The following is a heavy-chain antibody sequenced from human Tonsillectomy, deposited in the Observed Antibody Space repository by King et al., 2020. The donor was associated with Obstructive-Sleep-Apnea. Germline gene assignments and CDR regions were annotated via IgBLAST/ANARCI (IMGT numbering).Heavy chain of an antibody. Sequence: QLVQSGGGVVQPGRSLRLSCAASGFTFSSYAMHWVRQAPGKGLDWGTFISYDGSNKNYANYGKGRFTISRDNSKQTLYLQMNSLRAEDTAVYYCARAYRSSWLDYWGQGTLVTVSS. CDR2: ISYDGSNK. CDR1: GFTFSSYA. J-gene: IGHJ4*02. CDR3: ARAYRSSWLDY. V-gene: IGHV3-30*04. D-gene: IGHD6-13*01.